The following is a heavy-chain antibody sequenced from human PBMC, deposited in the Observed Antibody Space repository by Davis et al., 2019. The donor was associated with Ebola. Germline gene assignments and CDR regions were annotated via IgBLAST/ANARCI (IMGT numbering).Heavy chain of an antibody. CDR2: INPNSGGT. Sequence: GGSLRLSCAASGYTFTGYYMHWVRQAPGQGLEWMGWINPNSGGTNYAQKFQGWVTMTRDTSISTANMELSRLRSDDTAVYYCARGKQWLVLDYWGQGTLVTVSS. CDR3: ARGKQWLVLDY. J-gene: IGHJ4*02. V-gene: IGHV1-2*04. D-gene: IGHD6-19*01. CDR1: GYTFTGYY.